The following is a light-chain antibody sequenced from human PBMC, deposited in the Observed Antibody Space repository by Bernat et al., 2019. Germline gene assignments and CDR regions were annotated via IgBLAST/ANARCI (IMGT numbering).Light chain of an antibody. J-gene: IGKJ4*01. CDR2: EVS. Sequence: DIVMTQTPLSLSVTPGQPASISCKSSESLLHSDGKTYLSWYLQKAGQPQQVLIYEVSNRFSGVPKRFSGSGSGRDFTLTISRVEAGAVGVYYCMQSIQLPHTFVGGTRLEIK. CDR1: ESLLHSDGKTY. V-gene: IGKV2D-29*01. CDR3: MQSIQLPHT.